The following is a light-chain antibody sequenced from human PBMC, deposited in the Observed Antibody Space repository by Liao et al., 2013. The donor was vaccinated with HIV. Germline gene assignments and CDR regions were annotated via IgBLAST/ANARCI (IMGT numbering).Light chain of an antibody. Sequence: SSELTQPLSVSVSPGQTASITCSGDYLGDKYASWYQHKPGQAPVLVIYQDNKRPSGIPERFSGSSSGNTATLTISGAQAMDEADYYCQAWDSNTAWVVFGGGTKLTVL. CDR3: QAWDSNTAWVV. J-gene: IGLJ2*01. CDR1: YLGDKY. CDR2: QDN. V-gene: IGLV3-1*01.